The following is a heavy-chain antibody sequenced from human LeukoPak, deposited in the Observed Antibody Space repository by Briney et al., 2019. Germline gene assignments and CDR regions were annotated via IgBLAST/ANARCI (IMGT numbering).Heavy chain of an antibody. CDR1: GFTFSSYS. CDR2: ISGSSSYI. CDR3: ARESRDGYNYYFDY. V-gene: IGHV3-21*01. D-gene: IGHD5-24*01. Sequence: GGSLRLSCAASGFTFSSYSMNWVRQAPGKGLEWVSSISGSSSYIYYADSVKGRFTISRDNAKNSLYLQMNSLRAEDTAVYYCARESRDGYNYYFDYWGQGTLVTVSS. J-gene: IGHJ4*02.